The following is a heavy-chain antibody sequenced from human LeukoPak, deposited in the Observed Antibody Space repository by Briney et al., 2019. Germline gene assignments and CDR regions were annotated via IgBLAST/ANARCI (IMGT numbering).Heavy chain of an antibody. V-gene: IGHV3-7*01. Sequence: GGSLRLSCAASGFTFSSYWMSWVRQAPGKGLEWVANIKQDGSEKYYVDSVKGRFTISRDNAKNSLYLQMNSLRAEDTAVYYCARDNNGGYYYYDSSGLWGQGTLVTVSS. CDR3: ARDNNGGYYYYDSSGL. CDR1: GFTFSSYW. J-gene: IGHJ4*02. CDR2: IKQDGSEK. D-gene: IGHD3-22*01.